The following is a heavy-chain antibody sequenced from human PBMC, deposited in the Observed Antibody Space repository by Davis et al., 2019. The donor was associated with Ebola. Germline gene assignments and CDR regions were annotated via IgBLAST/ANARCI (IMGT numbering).Heavy chain of an antibody. V-gene: IGHV4-39*01. CDR3: SRHVVGRVAGGSIDP. D-gene: IGHD2-15*01. CDR1: GDSISRSTYY. Sequence: SETLSLTCTVSGDSISRSTYYWGWIRQPPGKGLEWIGSLLYRGRTLYNPSLESRVTISLDVSTKKFSLKLSSVTAADTAVYYCSRHVVGRVAGGSIDPWGQGTLVTVSS. CDR2: LLYRGRT. J-gene: IGHJ5*02.